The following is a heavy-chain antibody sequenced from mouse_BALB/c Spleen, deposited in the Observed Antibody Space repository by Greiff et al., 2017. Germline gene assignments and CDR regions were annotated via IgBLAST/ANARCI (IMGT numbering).Heavy chain of an antibody. CDR2: INPSTGYT. J-gene: IGHJ2*01. Sequence: VKVVESGAELAKPGASVKMSCKASGYTFTSYWMHWVKQRPGQGLEWIGYINPSTGYTEYNQKFKDKATLTADKSSSTAYMQLSSLTSEDSAVYFCARETTVVAPDYWGQGTTLTVSS. V-gene: IGHV1-7*01. CDR3: ARETTVVAPDY. D-gene: IGHD1-1*01. CDR1: GYTFTSYW.